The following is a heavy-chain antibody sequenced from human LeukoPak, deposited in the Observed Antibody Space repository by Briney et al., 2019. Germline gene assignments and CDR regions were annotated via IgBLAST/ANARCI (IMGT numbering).Heavy chain of an antibody. V-gene: IGHV1-2*04. D-gene: IGHD4-17*01. CDR1: GYTFTGYY. CDR2: INPSSGGT. J-gene: IGHJ4*02. Sequence: ASVKVSCKASGYTFTGYYMHWVRQAPGQGLEWMGWINPSSGGTNYAQKFQGWVTMTRDTSISTAYMELSRLRSDDTAVYYCARGIGMATVTTKYYFDYWGQGTLVTVSS. CDR3: ARGIGMATVTTKYYFDY.